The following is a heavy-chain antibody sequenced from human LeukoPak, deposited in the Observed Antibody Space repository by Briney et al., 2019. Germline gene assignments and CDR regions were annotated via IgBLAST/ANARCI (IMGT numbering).Heavy chain of an antibody. D-gene: IGHD5-18*01. CDR1: GFTFSSYG. CDR2: ISYDGSDK. CDR3: AREPQRGGYSYEYYYYYMDV. Sequence: PGGSLRLSCAASGFTFSSYGMHWVRQAPGKGLEWVAVISYDGSDKYYADSVKGRFTISRDNSKNTLYLQMNSLRAEDTAVYYCAREPQRGGYSYEYYYYYMDVWGKGTTVTVSS. V-gene: IGHV3-30*03. J-gene: IGHJ6*03.